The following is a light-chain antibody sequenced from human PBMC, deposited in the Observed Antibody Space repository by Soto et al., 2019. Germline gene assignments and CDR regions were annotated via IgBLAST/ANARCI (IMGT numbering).Light chain of an antibody. V-gene: IGLV2-14*03. CDR1: SSDVGGYNY. J-gene: IGLJ2*01. CDR3: SSYTRSSTLV. Sequence: QSALTQPASVSGSPGQSIKISCTGTSSDVGGYNYVSWYQQHPGKAPKLIIYDVSNRPSGVSNRFSGSKSVNTASLAISGLQAEDEANYYCSSYTRSSTLVFGGGTNLTVL. CDR2: DVS.